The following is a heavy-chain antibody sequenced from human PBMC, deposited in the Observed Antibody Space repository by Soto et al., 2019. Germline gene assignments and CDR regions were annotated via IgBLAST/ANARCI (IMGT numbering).Heavy chain of an antibody. V-gene: IGHV3-30*18. Sequence: QVQLVESGGGVVQPGRSLRLSCAASGFTFSSYGMHWVRQAPGKGLEWVAVISYDGSNKYYADSVKGRFTISRDNSKNTLYLQMNSLRAEDTAVYYCAKVRDIVVVVAATLDYWGQGTLVTVSS. D-gene: IGHD2-15*01. CDR1: GFTFSSYG. J-gene: IGHJ4*02. CDR2: ISYDGSNK. CDR3: AKVRDIVVVVAATLDY.